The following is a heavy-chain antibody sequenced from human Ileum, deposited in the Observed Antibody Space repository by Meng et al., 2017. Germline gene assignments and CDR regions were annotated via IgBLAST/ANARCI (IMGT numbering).Heavy chain of an antibody. J-gene: IGHJ4*02. CDR1: GGSVNSGNW. V-gene: IGHV4-4*02. CDR3: VRHIGVTGTRGFDF. Sequence: QVRRTEWGPGRLQPSGNLFLTWAVSGGSVNSGNWWSWVRQPPGKGLEWIGEMHNSGTINYNPSLKSRVTISLDTSTNQLSLRLTSVAAADTAEYYCVRHIGVTGTRGFDFWGQGTLVTVSS. CDR2: MHNSGTI. D-gene: IGHD6-19*01.